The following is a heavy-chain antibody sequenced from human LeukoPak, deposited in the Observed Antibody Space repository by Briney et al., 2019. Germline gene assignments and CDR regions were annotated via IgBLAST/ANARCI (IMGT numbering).Heavy chain of an antibody. CDR1: GFTFSSYG. J-gene: IGHJ4*02. CDR2: IRYDGSNK. D-gene: IGHD3-9*01. V-gene: IGHV3-30*02. Sequence: GGSLRLSCAASGFTFSSYGMHWVRQAPGKGLEWVAFIRYDGSNKYYADSVKGRFTISRDNSKKTLYLQMNSLRAEDTAVYYCAPWMDDILTYLGGFDYWGQGTLVTVSS. CDR3: APWMDDILTYLGGFDY.